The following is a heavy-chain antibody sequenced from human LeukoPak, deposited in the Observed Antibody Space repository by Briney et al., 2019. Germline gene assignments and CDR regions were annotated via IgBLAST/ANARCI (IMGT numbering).Heavy chain of an antibody. CDR2: ISYSGST. V-gene: IGHV4-59*01. CDR1: VGSISPYF. Sequence: PSETLSLTCTVSVGSISPYFWSWIRQPPGKGLEWIGYISYSGSTNYNPSLKSRVTISVDTSKNQFSLQLSSVTAAETAVDYCARDDYRGVTNFDPWGQGTLVTVSS. D-gene: IGHD3-10*01. J-gene: IGHJ5*02. CDR3: ARDDYRGVTNFDP.